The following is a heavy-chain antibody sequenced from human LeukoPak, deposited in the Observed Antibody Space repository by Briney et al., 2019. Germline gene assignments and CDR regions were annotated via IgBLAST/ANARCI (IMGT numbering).Heavy chain of an antibody. CDR2: IKQDGSEK. V-gene: IGHV3-7*01. CDR3: AREGRGYSGYD. Sequence: GGSLRLSCAVSGFTVSSNYMSWVRQAPGKGLEWVANIKQDGSEKYYVDSVKGRFTISRDNAKNSLYLQMNSLRAEDTAVYYCAREGRGYSGYDWGQGTLVTVSS. D-gene: IGHD5-12*01. J-gene: IGHJ4*02. CDR1: GFTVSSNY.